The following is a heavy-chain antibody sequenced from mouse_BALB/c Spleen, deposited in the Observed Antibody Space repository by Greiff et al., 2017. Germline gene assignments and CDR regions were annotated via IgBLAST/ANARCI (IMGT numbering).Heavy chain of an antibody. CDR1: GYTFTSYW. D-gene: IGHD1-1*01. CDR3: ARDYGFDY. V-gene: IGHV1-7*01. Sequence: QVQLQQSGAELVKPGASVKMSCKASGYTFTSYWMHWVKQRPGQGLEWIGYINPSTGYTEYNQKFKDKATLTADKSSSTAYMQLSSLTSEDSAVYNYARDYGFDYWGQGTTLTVSS. CDR2: INPSTGYT. J-gene: IGHJ2*01.